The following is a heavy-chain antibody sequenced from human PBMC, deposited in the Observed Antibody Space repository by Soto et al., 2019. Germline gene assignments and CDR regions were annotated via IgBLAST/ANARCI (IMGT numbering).Heavy chain of an antibody. J-gene: IGHJ6*02. CDR1: GYSFTSYW. Sequence: GESLKISCKGSGYSFTSYWIGWVRQMPGKGLEWMGIIYPGDSDTRYSPSFQGQVTISADKSISTAYLQWSSLKASDTAMYYCARGPQTRPGKAYYYGLDVSGQGTTVTVSS. D-gene: IGHD6-6*01. CDR2: IYPGDSDT. V-gene: IGHV5-51*01. CDR3: ARGPQTRPGKAYYYGLDV.